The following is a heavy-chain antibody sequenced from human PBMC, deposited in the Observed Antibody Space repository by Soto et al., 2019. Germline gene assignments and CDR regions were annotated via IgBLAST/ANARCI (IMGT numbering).Heavy chain of an antibody. CDR3: ESRPRYYNMDV. V-gene: IGHV3-23*01. Sequence: EVQLSESGGGLVQPGGSLRLSCAASGFMFNTYAMTWVRQAPGKGLEWVATITNTGGGTYYADSVKGRFTISRDNSNNWLYLQMYSLRAEDTAVYFCESRPRYYNMDVWGQGTTVTVSS. CDR2: ITNTGGGT. CDR1: GFMFNTYA. J-gene: IGHJ6*02.